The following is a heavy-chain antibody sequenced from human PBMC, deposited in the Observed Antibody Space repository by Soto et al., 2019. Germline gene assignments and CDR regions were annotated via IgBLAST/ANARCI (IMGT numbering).Heavy chain of an antibody. V-gene: IGHV1-3*01. CDR3: ARGIRWLVGNYYYYYMDV. CDR1: GYTFTSYA. D-gene: IGHD6-19*01. CDR2: INAGNGNT. Sequence: ASVKVSCKASGYTFTSYAMHWVRQAPGQRLEWMGWINAGNGNTKYSQKFQGRVTITRDTSASTAYMELSSLRSEDTAVYYCARGIRWLVGNYYYYYMDVWGKGTTVTVSS. J-gene: IGHJ6*03.